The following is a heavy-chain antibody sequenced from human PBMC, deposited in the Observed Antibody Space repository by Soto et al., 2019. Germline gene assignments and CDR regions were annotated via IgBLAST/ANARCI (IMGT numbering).Heavy chain of an antibody. D-gene: IGHD2-8*01. CDR3: TRHEEGRRMVFYAMDV. J-gene: IGHJ6*02. Sequence: VQLVESGGGLVQAGGSLRLSCSASGFTFSRYDLHWVRQAPGKGLEWVGRVRSKIHSYATSFADSVRGRFTISRNDSNNTLCLEMSGPKSEHTARSYCTRHEEGRRMVFYAMDVWGQGTTVTVSS. CDR2: VRSKIHSYAT. CDR1: GFTFSRYD. V-gene: IGHV3-73*02.